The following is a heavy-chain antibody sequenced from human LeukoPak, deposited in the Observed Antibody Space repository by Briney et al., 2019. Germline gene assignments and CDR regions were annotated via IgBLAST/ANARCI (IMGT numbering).Heavy chain of an antibody. J-gene: IGHJ4*02. CDR3: AKDYLIVVVPAAMSFDY. Sequence: GGSLRLSCAASGFTFSSYGMHWVRQAPGKGLEWVAFIRYDGGNKYYADSVKGRFTISRDNSKNTLYLQMNSLRAEDTAAYYCAKDYLIVVVPAAMSFDYWGQGTLVTVSS. D-gene: IGHD2-2*01. V-gene: IGHV3-30*02. CDR2: IRYDGGNK. CDR1: GFTFSSYG.